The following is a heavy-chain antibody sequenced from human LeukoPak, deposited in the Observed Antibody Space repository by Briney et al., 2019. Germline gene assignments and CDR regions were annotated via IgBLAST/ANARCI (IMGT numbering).Heavy chain of an antibody. CDR2: IQEGSDE. Sequence: GGSLRLSCVASGFTFSSYCMSWVRQAPGKGLEWVANIQEGSDEYYVDSVKGRFTISRDNAKNSLYLQMNSLRAEDTAVYYCARSFDIWGQGTMVTVSS. CDR3: ARSFDI. J-gene: IGHJ3*02. CDR1: GFTFSSYC. V-gene: IGHV3-7*05.